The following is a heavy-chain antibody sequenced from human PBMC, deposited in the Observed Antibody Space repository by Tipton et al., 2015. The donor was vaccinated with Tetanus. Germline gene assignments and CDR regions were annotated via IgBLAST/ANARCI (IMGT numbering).Heavy chain of an antibody. CDR2: ILYGGGT. Sequence: LRLSCTIFGGPVSSGSYYWAWIRQPPGKGLEYIGYILYGGGTHYNPSLKSRVTVSADPSQNQFSLKLSSVTAADTAVYYCARIHDFLSGHFDFWGQGTLVAVSS. CDR1: GGPVSSGSYY. CDR3: ARIHDFLSGHFDF. J-gene: IGHJ4*02. D-gene: IGHD3-3*01. V-gene: IGHV4-61*01.